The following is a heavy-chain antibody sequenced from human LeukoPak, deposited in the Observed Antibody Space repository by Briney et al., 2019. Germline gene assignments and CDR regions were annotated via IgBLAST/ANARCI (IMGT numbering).Heavy chain of an antibody. Sequence: PGGSLRLSCAASGFTFSSYGMHWVRQDPGKGLEWVTFIRYDGRNKYYADSVKGRFTISRDNSKNTLYLQMNSLRAEDTAVYYCAREGYSSSWYYFDYWGQGTLVTVSS. CDR1: GFTFSSYG. D-gene: IGHD6-13*01. CDR2: IRYDGRNK. V-gene: IGHV3-30*02. CDR3: AREGYSSSWYYFDY. J-gene: IGHJ4*02.